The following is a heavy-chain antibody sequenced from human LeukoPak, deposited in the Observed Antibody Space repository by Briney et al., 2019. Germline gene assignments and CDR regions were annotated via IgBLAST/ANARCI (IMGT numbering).Heavy chain of an antibody. CDR3: ARELPRTYGGNSYYYYGMDV. Sequence: GESLKISCKGSGYSFTSYWIGWVRQMPGKGLEWMGIIYPGDSDTRYSPSFQGQVTISADKSISTAYLQWSSLKASDTAMYYCARELPRTYGGNSYYYYGMDVWGQGTTVTVSS. CDR1: GYSFTSYW. D-gene: IGHD4-23*01. CDR2: IYPGDSDT. V-gene: IGHV5-51*01. J-gene: IGHJ6*02.